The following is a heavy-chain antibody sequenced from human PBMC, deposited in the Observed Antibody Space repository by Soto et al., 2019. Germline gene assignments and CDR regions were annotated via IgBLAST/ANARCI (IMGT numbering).Heavy chain of an antibody. CDR1: GGSISSYY. Sequence: SETLSLTCTVSGGSISSYYWSWIRQPPGKGLEWIGYIYYNVNTNYNPSLKSRVTISVDTSKNQFSLKLSSVTAADTAVYYCARQEPLHGDYNYWGQGTRVTVSS. V-gene: IGHV4-59*08. J-gene: IGHJ4*02. CDR2: IYYNVNT. D-gene: IGHD4-17*01. CDR3: ARQEPLHGDYNY.